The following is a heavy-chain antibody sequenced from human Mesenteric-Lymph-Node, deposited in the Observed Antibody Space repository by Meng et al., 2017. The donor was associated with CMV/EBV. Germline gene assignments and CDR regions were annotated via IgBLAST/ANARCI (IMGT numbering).Heavy chain of an antibody. V-gene: IGHV4-61*01. CDR1: GGSVSSGSYY. D-gene: IGHD3-22*01. J-gene: IGHJ4*02. Sequence: SETLSLTCTVSGGSVSSGSYYWSWIRQPPGKGLEWIGYIYYSGSTNYNPSLKSRVTISVDTSKNQFSLKLSSVTAADTAVYYCAREGYYDSSFPYWGQGTLVTVSS. CDR3: AREGYYDSSFPY. CDR2: IYYSGST.